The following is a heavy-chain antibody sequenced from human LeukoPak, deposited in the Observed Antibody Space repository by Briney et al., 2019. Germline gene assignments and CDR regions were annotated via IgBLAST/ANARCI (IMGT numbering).Heavy chain of an antibody. CDR1: GYTFTSYY. V-gene: IGHV1-2*02. Sequence: ASVKVSCKASGYTFTSYYMHWVRQAPGQGLEWMGWINPNSGGTNYAQKFQGRVTMTRDTSISTAYMELSRLRSDDTAVYYCARDLPNDSSGYYGPRGYWGQGTLVTVSS. J-gene: IGHJ4*02. CDR2: INPNSGGT. D-gene: IGHD3-22*01. CDR3: ARDLPNDSSGYYGPRGY.